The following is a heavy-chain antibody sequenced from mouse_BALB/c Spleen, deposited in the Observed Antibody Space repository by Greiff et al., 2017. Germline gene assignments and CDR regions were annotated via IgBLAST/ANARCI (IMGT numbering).Heavy chain of an antibody. D-gene: IGHD2-1*01. V-gene: IGHV5-6*02. J-gene: IGHJ4*01. CDR1: GFTFSSYG. CDR3: ARRGNSYAMDD. CDR2: ISSGGSYT. Sequence: EVKLVESGGDLVKPGGSLKLSCAASGFTFSSYGMSWVRQTPDKRLEWVATISSGGSYTYYPDSVKGRFTISRDNAKNTLYLQMSSLKSEDTVMYCGARRGNSYAMDDWGQGTSVTVSS.